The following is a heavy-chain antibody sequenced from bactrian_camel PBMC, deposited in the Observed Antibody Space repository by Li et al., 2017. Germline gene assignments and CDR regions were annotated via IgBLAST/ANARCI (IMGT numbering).Heavy chain of an antibody. CDR2: IYTGDRST. CDR1: GYTYSNGC. V-gene: IGHV3S40*01. Sequence: VQLVESGGASVQAGDFLRLACVVSGYTYSNGCMGWFRQAPGKEREGVAGIYTGDRSTYYSDSVSGRFVISQDNAKNTVYLQMNSLKPEDTVMYYCAAGGRCTLFVASEFRDWGEGTQVTVS. CDR3: AAGGRCTLFVASEFRD. J-gene: IGHJ4*01. D-gene: IGHD1*01.